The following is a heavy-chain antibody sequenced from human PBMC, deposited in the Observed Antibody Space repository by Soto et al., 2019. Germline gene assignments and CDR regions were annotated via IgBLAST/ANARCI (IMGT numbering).Heavy chain of an antibody. J-gene: IGHJ5*02. Sequence: SETLSLTCAVYGGSFSGYYWSWIRQPPGKGLEWIGEINHSGSTNYNPSLKSRVTISVDTSKNQFSLKLSSVTAADTAVYYCARAGRFGELLSWFDPWGQGTLVTVSS. D-gene: IGHD3-10*01. V-gene: IGHV4-34*01. CDR1: GGSFSGYY. CDR3: ARAGRFGELLSWFDP. CDR2: INHSGST.